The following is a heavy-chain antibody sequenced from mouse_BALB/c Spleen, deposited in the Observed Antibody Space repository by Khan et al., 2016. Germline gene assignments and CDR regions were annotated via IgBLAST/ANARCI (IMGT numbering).Heavy chain of an antibody. J-gene: IGHJ3*01. V-gene: IGHV1-54*01. CDR1: GYAFTNYL. CDR3: AKSGCTYGAAY. D-gene: IGHD1-1*01. CDR2: INPGSGGT. Sequence: QVQLKQSGAELVRPGTSVKVSCKASGYAFTNYLLEWVKERPGQGLEWIGVINPGSGGTNYNEKFKGQTTLTADKSSSTAYMQLSSLTSDDSAVYCCAKSGCTYGAAYWGQGTLVTVSA.